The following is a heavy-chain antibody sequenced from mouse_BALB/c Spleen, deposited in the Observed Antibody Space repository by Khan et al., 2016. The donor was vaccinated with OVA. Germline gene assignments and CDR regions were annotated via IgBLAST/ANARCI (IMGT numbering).Heavy chain of an antibody. J-gene: IGHJ2*01. Sequence: EVKLEESGPGLVKPSQSLSLTCTVTGYSITSGYAWNWLRQFPGNKLEWMCYISYSGVTSYTPSLKSRISISRDTSKNQFFLQLNSVTTEDTATYYCARGNYYGYYFDYWGQGNTLTGSS. V-gene: IGHV3-2*02. D-gene: IGHD1-1*01. CDR3: ARGNYYGYYFDY. CDR2: ISYSGVT. CDR1: GYSITSGYA.